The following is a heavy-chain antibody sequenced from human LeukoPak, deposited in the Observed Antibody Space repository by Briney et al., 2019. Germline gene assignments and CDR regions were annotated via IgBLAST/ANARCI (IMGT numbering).Heavy chain of an antibody. CDR3: ARGPGYGGHDYNFDY. Sequence: VASVKVSCKASGGTFSSYAISWVRQAPGQGLEWMGRIIPILGIANYAQKFRGRVTITADKSTSTAYMELSSLRSEDTAVYYCARGPGYGGHDYNFDYWGQGTLVTVSS. J-gene: IGHJ4*02. V-gene: IGHV1-69*04. CDR2: IIPILGIA. D-gene: IGHD5-12*01. CDR1: GGTFSSYA.